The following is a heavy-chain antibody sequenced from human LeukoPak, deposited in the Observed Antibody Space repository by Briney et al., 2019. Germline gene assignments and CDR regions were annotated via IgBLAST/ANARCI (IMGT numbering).Heavy chain of an antibody. CDR1: GGSISSSNYY. CDR2: IYTSEST. Sequence: SETLSLTCSVSGGSISSSNYYWNWIRQPAGKGLEWIGRIYTSESTNYNPSLKSRVTISVDTSRNQFSLKLSSVTAADTAVYYCARGLWFGDENPPYFDYWGQGILVTVSS. J-gene: IGHJ4*02. V-gene: IGHV4-61*02. D-gene: IGHD3-10*01. CDR3: ARGLWFGDENPPYFDY.